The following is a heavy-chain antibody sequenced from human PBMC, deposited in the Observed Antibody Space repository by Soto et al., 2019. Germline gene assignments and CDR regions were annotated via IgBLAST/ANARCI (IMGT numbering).Heavy chain of an antibody. Sequence: GGSLRLSCAASGFTFSSYWMRWVRQSPGKWLMWVSRINNDGSSRSYADSVKGRFTISRDNAKNTLYLQVNSLRAEDTAVYYCSRDATTGYSAAGDYWGQGXLVTVYS. CDR3: SRDATTGYSAAGDY. D-gene: IGHD1-26*01. J-gene: IGHJ4*02. V-gene: IGHV3-74*01. CDR1: GFTFSSYW. CDR2: INNDGSSR.